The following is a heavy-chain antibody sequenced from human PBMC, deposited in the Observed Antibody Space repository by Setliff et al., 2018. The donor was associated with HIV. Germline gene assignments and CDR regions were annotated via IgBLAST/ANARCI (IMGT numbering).Heavy chain of an antibody. CDR1: GGTFSNYA. V-gene: IGHV1-18*01. CDR3: ARDRIPSKWLLESDY. D-gene: IGHD3-22*01. J-gene: IGHJ4*02. Sequence: ASVKVSCKASGGTFSNYALSWVRQAPGQGLEWMGWISPYNGNTNYAPELHGRVTMTTDTSTSTASLELRSLRSDDTAVYYCARDRIPSKWLLESDYWGQGTLVTVSS. CDR2: ISPYNGNT.